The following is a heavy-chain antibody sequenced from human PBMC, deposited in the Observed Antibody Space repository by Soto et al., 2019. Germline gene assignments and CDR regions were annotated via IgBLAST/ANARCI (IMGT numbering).Heavy chain of an antibody. V-gene: IGHV1-18*01. D-gene: IGHD1-1*01. CDR2: SSTSNGDT. J-gene: IGHJ4*02. CDR1: GYTFTSYG. Sequence: QVQLVQSGAEVKKPGASVKVSCKTSGYTFTSYGITWVRQAPGQGLEWMGWSSTSNGDTNYVQKFQGRVTMTTDTSPGTGYMELRSLTSEDPAVYYRAREYTFPDYWGQGTLVTVSS. CDR3: AREYTFPDY.